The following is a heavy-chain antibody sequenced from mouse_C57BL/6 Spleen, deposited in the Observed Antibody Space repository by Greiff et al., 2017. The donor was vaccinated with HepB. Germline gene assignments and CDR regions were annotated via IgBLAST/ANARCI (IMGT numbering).Heavy chain of an antibody. V-gene: IGHV1-64*01. CDR1: GYTFTSYW. D-gene: IGHD2-4*01. Sequence: QVQLKQPGAELVKPGASVKLSCKASGYTFTSYWMHWVKQRPGQGLEWIGMIHPNSGSTNYNEKFKSKATLTVDKSSSTAYMQLSSLTSEDSAVYYCARSDDYDVAWFAYWGQGTLVTVSA. CDR2: IHPNSGST. CDR3: ARSDDYDVAWFAY. J-gene: IGHJ3*01.